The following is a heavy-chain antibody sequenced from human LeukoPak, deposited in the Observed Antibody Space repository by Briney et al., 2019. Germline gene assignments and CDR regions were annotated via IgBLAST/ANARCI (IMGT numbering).Heavy chain of an antibody. CDR1: GFTFDDYA. J-gene: IGHJ4*02. V-gene: IGHV3-9*01. D-gene: IGHD5-24*01. CDR3: AKDLKDGYNKGDYFDY. CDR2: ISWNSGSI. Sequence: GGSLRLSCAASGFTFDDYAMHWVRQAPGKGLEWVSGISWNSGSIGYADSVKGRFTISRDNAKNSLYLQMNSLRADDTALYYCAKDLKDGYNKGDYFDYRGQGTLVTVSS.